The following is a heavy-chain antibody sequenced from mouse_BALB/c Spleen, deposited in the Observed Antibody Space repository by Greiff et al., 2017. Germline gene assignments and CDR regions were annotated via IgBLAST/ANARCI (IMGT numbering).Heavy chain of an antibody. CDR2: IYPGNVNT. Sequence: VKLMESGPELVKPGASVRISCKASGYTFTSYYIHWVKQRPGQGLEWIGWIYPGNVNTKYNEKFKGKATLTADKSSSTAYMQLSSLTSEDSAVYFCANGYFDYWGQGTTLTVSS. CDR3: ANGYFDY. CDR1: GYTFTSYY. V-gene: IGHV1S56*01. J-gene: IGHJ2*01.